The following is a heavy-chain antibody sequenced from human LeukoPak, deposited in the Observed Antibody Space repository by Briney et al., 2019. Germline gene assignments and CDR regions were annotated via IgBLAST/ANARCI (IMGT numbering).Heavy chain of an antibody. CDR2: IVGSARYM. CDR3: ARDRGAAAGFDAFDI. V-gene: IGHV3-21*01. D-gene: IGHD6-13*01. Sequence: GGSLRLSCGASGFSLSTYSLNWVRQTPGKGLEWVSSIVGSARYMYYADSVRGRFTISRDNAKKSLYLQMNSLRAEDTAVYYCARDRGAAAGFDAFDIWGQGTMVTVSS. J-gene: IGHJ3*02. CDR1: GFSLSTYS.